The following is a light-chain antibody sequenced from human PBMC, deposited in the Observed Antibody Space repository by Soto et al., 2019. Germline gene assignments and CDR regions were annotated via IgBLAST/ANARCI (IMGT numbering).Light chain of an antibody. V-gene: IGKV1-8*01. Sequence: AIRLTLSPSSFSASTGDHFTIPFRASQDISSWLSWYQQKPGKAPKLLIYAASSLQSGVPSRFSGSGSGTDFTLTISSLQSEDFAVYYCHQYNNWPPWTFGQGTKVDI. CDR2: AAS. J-gene: IGKJ1*01. CDR3: HQYNNWPPWT. CDR1: QDISSW.